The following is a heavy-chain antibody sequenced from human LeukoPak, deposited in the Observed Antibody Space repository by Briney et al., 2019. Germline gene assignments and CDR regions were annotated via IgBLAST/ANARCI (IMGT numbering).Heavy chain of an antibody. D-gene: IGHD3-3*01. CDR1: GFTFSSYA. V-gene: IGHV3-30*04. CDR2: ISYDGSNK. CDR3: ARGASYDFWSGYYKLDY. J-gene: IGHJ4*02. Sequence: QPGRSLRLSCAASGFTFSSYAMHWVRQAPGKGLEWVAVISYDGSNKYYADSVKGRFTISRDNSKNTLYLQMNSLRAEDMAVYYCARGASYDFWSGYYKLDYWGQGTLVTVSS.